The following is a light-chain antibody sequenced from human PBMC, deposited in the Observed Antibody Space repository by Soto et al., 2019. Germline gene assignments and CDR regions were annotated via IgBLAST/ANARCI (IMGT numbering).Light chain of an antibody. CDR1: ESISSW. CDR3: QHYSVFPLT. V-gene: IGKV1-5*03. Sequence: DIQMTQFPSTLSASVGDRVTITCRASESISSWLAWYQQKPGKAPKILIYKASTLQSGVTSRFTGSGSGTEFNLTISSLQPDDFATYYCQHYSVFPLTFGGGTKVEIK. CDR2: KAS. J-gene: IGKJ4*01.